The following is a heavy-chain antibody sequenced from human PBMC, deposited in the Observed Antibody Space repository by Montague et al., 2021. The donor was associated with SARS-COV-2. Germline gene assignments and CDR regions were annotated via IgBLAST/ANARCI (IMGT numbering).Heavy chain of an antibody. V-gene: IGHV3-21*01. J-gene: IGHJ3*02. CDR3: ARDYTNFDAFDI. CDR1: GFNFISYD. CDR2: ISSSSTYI. D-gene: IGHD2-8*01. Sequence: SLRLSCAASGFNFISYDMNWVRQAPGKGLEWVSSISSSSTYIHYADSVKGRVTISRDNAKNLVFLQMNSLRAEDTAVYYCARDYTNFDAFDIWGQGTTVTV.